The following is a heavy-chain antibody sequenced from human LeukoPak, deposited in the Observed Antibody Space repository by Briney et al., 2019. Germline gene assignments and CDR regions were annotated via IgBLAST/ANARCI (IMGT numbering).Heavy chain of an antibody. CDR1: GGSISSYY. V-gene: IGHV4-59*12. J-gene: IGHJ4*02. CDR3: ARRREVLWFGDKGYYFDY. D-gene: IGHD3-10*01. CDR2: IYYSGST. Sequence: SETLSLTCTVSGGSISSYYWSWIRQPPGKGLEWIGYIYYSGSTNYNPSLKSRVTIAVDTSKNQFSLKLISVTAADTAVYYCARRREVLWFGDKGYYFDYWGQGTLVTVSS.